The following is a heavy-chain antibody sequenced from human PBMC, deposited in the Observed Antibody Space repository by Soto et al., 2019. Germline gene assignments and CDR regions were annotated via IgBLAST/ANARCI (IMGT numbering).Heavy chain of an antibody. V-gene: IGHV1-2*02. CDR2: INPNSGGT. CDR3: ARDANWNGYYYGMDV. D-gene: IGHD1-20*01. Sequence: GASVKVSCKASGYNFTGYYMHWVRQAPGQGLEWMGWINPNSGGTNYAQKFQGRVTMTRDTSISTAYMELSRLRSDDTAVYYCARDANWNGYYYGMDVWGQGTTVTVSS. CDR1: GYNFTGYY. J-gene: IGHJ6*02.